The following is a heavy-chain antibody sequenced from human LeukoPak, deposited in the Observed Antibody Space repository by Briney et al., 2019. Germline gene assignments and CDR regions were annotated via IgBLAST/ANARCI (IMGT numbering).Heavy chain of an antibody. CDR3: ARDGYNLQYYYYYGVDV. CDR2: TYYRSKWYN. CDR1: GDSVSSNSVT. V-gene: IGHV6-1*01. D-gene: IGHD5-24*01. J-gene: IGHJ6*02. Sequence: SQTLSLTCAISGDSVSSNSVTWNWIRQSPSRGLEWLGRTYYRSKWYNDYAVSVKSRITINPDTSKNQFSLQLDSVTPEDTAVYYCARDGYNLQYYYYYGVDVWGQGTTVTVSS.